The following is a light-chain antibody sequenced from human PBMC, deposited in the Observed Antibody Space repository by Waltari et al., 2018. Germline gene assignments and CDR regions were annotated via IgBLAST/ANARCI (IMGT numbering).Light chain of an antibody. V-gene: IGKV1-5*03. CDR1: QITSTW. CDR3: QQYNSYPYT. CDR2: KAS. Sequence: DIQMTQSPSTLSASVGDRVTITCRASQITSTWLAWYQQKPGKAPKLLIYKASSLESGGPSRFSGSGSGTEVTLTISSLQPDDFATYYCQQYNSYPYTFGQGTKLEIK. J-gene: IGKJ2*01.